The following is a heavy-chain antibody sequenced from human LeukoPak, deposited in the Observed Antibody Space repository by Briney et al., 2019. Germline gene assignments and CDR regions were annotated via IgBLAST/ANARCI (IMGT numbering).Heavy chain of an antibody. CDR3: ARDLDWLLFDY. Sequence: GSLRLSCAASGFTFSSYSMNWVRQAPGKGLEWVSSISSSSSYIYYADSVKGRFTISRDNAKNSLYLQMNSLRAEDTAVYYCARDLDWLLFDYWGQGTLATVSS. V-gene: IGHV3-21*01. CDR1: GFTFSSYS. D-gene: IGHD3-9*01. J-gene: IGHJ4*02. CDR2: ISSSSSYI.